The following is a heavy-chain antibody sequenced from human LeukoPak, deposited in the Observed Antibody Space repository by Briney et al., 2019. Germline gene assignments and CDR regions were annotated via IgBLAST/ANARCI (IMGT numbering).Heavy chain of an antibody. J-gene: IGHJ6*03. Sequence: SETLSLTCAVYGGSFSGYYWSWIRQPPGKGLEWIGEINHSGSTNHNPSLKSRVTISVDTSKNQFSLKLSSVTAADTAVYYCARRYYDSSGYYPHYYYYYMDVWGKGTTVTVSS. CDR1: GGSFSGYY. V-gene: IGHV4-34*01. D-gene: IGHD3-22*01. CDR3: ARRYYDSSGYYPHYYYYYMDV. CDR2: INHSGST.